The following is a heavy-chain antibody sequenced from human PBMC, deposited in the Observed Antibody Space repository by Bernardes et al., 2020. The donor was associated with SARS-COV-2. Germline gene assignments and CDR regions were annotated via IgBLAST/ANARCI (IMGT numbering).Heavy chain of an antibody. CDR2: LSNDGHNK. V-gene: IGHV3-30-3*01. J-gene: IGHJ4*02. D-gene: IGHD1-1*01. CDR3: ATDGNEATLDD. CDR1: GFIFSRSA. Sequence: GGSLRLSCAASGFIFSRSAMHWVRQVPGPGLAWVAALSNDGHNKYYAASVKGRFTTSRDDSQDTLYLRMNGLRAEDTAVYYGATDGNEATLDDWGRGALVTVSS.